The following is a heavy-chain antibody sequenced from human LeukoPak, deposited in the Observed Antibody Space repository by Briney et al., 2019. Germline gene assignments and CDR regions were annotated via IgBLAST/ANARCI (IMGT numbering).Heavy chain of an antibody. CDR1: GGSISSGDYY. V-gene: IGHV4-30-4*01. J-gene: IGHJ6*02. D-gene: IGHD2-15*01. CDR3: ARGKVAPSNYYGMDV. Sequence: SETLSLTCTVPGGSISSGDYYWSWIRQPPGKGLEWIGYIYYSGSTYYNPSLKSRVTISVDTSKNQFSLKLSSVTAADTAVYYCARGKVAPSNYYGMDVWGQGTTVTVSS. CDR2: IYYSGST.